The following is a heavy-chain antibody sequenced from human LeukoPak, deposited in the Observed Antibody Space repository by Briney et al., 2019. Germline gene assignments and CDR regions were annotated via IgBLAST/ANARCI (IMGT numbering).Heavy chain of an antibody. CDR1: GFTLSNYW. Sequence: GGPLRLSCAVSGFTLSNYWIHWVRQAPGKGLVWVSLVSSDGATTTYADSVKGRFTISRDNVKSTVYLQMSSLRAEDTAVYYCARAVGGLLDYWGQGTLVTVSS. CDR2: VSSDGATT. V-gene: IGHV3-74*01. CDR3: ARAVGGLLDY. D-gene: IGHD2-15*01. J-gene: IGHJ4*02.